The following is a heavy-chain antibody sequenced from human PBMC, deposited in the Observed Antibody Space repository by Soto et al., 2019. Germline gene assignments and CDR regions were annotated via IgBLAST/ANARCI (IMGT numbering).Heavy chain of an antibody. CDR3: ARDRDDSSGYPFDS. J-gene: IGHJ4*02. CDR1: GYTFTTYY. D-gene: IGHD3-22*01. V-gene: IGHV1-46*01. CDR2: IDPRAGRT. Sequence: QVQLVQSGAEVKKPGASVKVSCKASGYTFTTYYMHWIRQAPGQGPEWMGIIDPRAGRTGYAQRFQGRVTLTSDTSTNTVYMELSSLRSDDTAIYYCARDRDDSSGYPFDSWGQGTLVTVSS.